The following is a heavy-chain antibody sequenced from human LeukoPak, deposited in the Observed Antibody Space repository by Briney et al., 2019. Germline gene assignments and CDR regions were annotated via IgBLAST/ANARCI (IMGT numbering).Heavy chain of an antibody. CDR1: GGSISYY. CDR2: IYYSGST. V-gene: IGHV4-59*01. CDR3: ARASFSTHGNFDY. J-gene: IGHJ4*02. Sequence: AETLSLTCTVSGGSISYYWSWIRQPPGKGLEWIGYIYYSGSTNYNPSLKSRVSISVDTSKNQFSLKLSSVTAADTAVYFCARASFSTHGNFDYWGQGTLVTVSS. D-gene: IGHD2/OR15-2a*01.